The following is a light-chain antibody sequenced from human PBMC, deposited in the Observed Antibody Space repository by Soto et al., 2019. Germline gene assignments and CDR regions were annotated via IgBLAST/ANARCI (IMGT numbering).Light chain of an antibody. CDR2: EVI. CDR1: SSDIGAHNF. V-gene: IGLV2-14*03. CDR3: NSYTTSNTFV. Sequence: QSVLTQPASVSVSPGQAITFSCSGTSSDIGAHNFVSWYQQHPGKAPKLIIYEVINRPSGVSDRFSGSKSGNTASLTISGLQSEDEADYYCNSYTTSNTFVFGSGTKVTVL. J-gene: IGLJ1*01.